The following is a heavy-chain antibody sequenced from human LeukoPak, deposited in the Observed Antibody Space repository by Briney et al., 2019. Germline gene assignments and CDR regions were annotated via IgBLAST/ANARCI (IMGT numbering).Heavy chain of an antibody. D-gene: IGHD6-19*01. CDR1: GFTFSSYA. V-gene: IGHV3-23*01. Sequence: GGSLRLSCAASGFTFSSYAMSWVRQAPGKGLEWASAISGSGGSTYYADSVKGRFTISRDNSKNTLYLQMNSLRAEDTAVYYCAKDQQWLVLVGHFDYWGQGTLVTVSS. CDR2: ISGSGGST. CDR3: AKDQQWLVLVGHFDY. J-gene: IGHJ4*02.